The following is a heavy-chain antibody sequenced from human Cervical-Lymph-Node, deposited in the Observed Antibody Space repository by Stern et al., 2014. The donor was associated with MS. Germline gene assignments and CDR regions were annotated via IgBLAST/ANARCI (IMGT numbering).Heavy chain of an antibody. CDR3: ARDSSSWYAIDY. J-gene: IGHJ4*02. V-gene: IGHV3-21*01. CDR1: GFTFRSYS. CDR2: ISSSSSYI. D-gene: IGHD6-13*01. Sequence: EVQLVQSGAGLVKPGGSLRLSCAASGFTFRSYSMNWVRQAPGKGLEWVSSISSSSSYIYYADSVKGRFTISRDNAKNSLYLQMNSLRAEDTAVYYCARDSSSWYAIDYWGQGTLVTVSS.